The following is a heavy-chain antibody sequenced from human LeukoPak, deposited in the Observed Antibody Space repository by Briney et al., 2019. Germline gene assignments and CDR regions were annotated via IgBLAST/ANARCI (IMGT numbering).Heavy chain of an antibody. CDR2: IYHSGST. CDR1: GYSISSGYY. D-gene: IGHD6-13*01. V-gene: IGHV4-38-2*02. Sequence: SETLSLTCTVFGYSISSGYYWGWIRQPPGKGLEWIGNIYHSGSTYYNPSLKSRVTISVDTSKNQFSLKLSSVTAADTAVYYCARVRNLAAAGPYYYYYYMDVWGKGTTVTVSS. CDR3: ARVRNLAAAGPYYYYYYMDV. J-gene: IGHJ6*03.